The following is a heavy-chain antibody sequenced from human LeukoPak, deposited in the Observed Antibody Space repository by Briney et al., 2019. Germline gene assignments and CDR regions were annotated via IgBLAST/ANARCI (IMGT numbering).Heavy chain of an antibody. Sequence: PGGSLRLSCAASGFTFNNYAMSWVRQAPGKGLEWVSYISSSGSTIYYADSVKGRFTISRDNAKNSLYLQMNSLRAEDTAVYYCAREGNSPDAFDIWGQGTMVTVSS. J-gene: IGHJ3*02. CDR1: GFTFNNYA. D-gene: IGHD4-23*01. V-gene: IGHV3-48*03. CDR3: AREGNSPDAFDI. CDR2: ISSSGSTI.